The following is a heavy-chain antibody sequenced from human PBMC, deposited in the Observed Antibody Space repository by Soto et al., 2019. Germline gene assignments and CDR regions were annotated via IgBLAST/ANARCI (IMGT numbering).Heavy chain of an antibody. Sequence: QVQLVESGGGVVQPGRSLRLSCAASGFTFSSYAMHWVRQAPGKGLEWVAVISYDGSNKYYADSVKGRFTISRDNSKNTPYLQMNSLRAEDTAVSYCARGLRWIRGPYYDSSGYYYAPRFRGDYCYYYGMDVWGQGTTVTVSS. CDR3: ARGLRWIRGPYYDSSGYYYAPRFRGDYCYYYGMDV. CDR1: GFTFSSYA. CDR2: ISYDGSNK. J-gene: IGHJ6*02. D-gene: IGHD3-22*01. V-gene: IGHV3-30-3*01.